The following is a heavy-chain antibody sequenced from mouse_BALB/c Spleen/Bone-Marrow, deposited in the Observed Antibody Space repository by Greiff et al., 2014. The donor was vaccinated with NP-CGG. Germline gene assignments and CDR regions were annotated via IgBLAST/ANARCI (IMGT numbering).Heavy chain of an antibody. Sequence: VKLVESGAELVKPGASVKLSCKASGYTFTSYWMHWVKRRPGQGLEWIGEIIPSNGRTNYNEKFKSKATLTVDKSSNTAYMQLSSLTSEDSAVYYCARWLLQYFDVWGAGTTVTVSS. CDR2: IIPSNGRT. CDR1: GYTFTSYW. V-gene: IGHV1S81*02. CDR3: ARWLLQYFDV. D-gene: IGHD2-3*01. J-gene: IGHJ1*01.